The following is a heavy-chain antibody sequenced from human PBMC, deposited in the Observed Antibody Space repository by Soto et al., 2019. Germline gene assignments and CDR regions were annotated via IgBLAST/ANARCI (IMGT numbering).Heavy chain of an antibody. CDR3: AKSVGRYCSSTSCSVFDI. CDR1: GFTFSSYA. J-gene: IGHJ3*02. Sequence: GGSLRLSCAASGFTFSSYAMSWVRQAPGKGLEWVSVISGSGGSTYYADSVKGRFTISRDNSKNTLYLQMNSLRAEDTAVYYCAKSVGRYCSSTSCSVFDIWGQGTMVTVSS. D-gene: IGHD2-2*01. CDR2: ISGSGGST. V-gene: IGHV3-23*01.